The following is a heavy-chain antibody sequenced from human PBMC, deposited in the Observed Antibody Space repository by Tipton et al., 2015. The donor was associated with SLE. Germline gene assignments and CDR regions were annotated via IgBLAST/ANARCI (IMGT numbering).Heavy chain of an antibody. Sequence: LRLSCAVYGGSFSGYYWSWIRQPPGKGLEWIGYIYYSGSTNFNPSLKSRVTISVDTSKNQFSLKLTSVTAADTAVYYCARVYPAMTGGYFDLWGRGTLVTVSS. D-gene: IGHD5-18*01. CDR2: IYYSGST. V-gene: IGHV4-59*01. CDR3: ARVYPAMTGGYFDL. CDR1: GGSFSGYY. J-gene: IGHJ2*01.